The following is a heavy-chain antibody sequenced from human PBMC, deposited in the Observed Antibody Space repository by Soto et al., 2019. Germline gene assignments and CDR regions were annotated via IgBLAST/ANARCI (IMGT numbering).Heavy chain of an antibody. CDR2: IYDSGRA. CDR3: ARGILRPNHYMDV. CDR1: GDSISRGGYF. Sequence: QVQLQESGPGLVKPSQTLSLTCIVSGDSISRGGYFWTWIRQHPGKGLEWIGYIYDSGRAFYNPSLTSRVTMSVDTSKNQFSLNLRSVTAADTAVFYCARGILRPNHYMDVWGKGTEVAVSS. V-gene: IGHV4-31*03. J-gene: IGHJ6*03. D-gene: IGHD1-26*01.